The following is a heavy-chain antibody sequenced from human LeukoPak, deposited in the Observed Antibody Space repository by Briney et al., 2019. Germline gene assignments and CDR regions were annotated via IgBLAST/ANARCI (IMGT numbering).Heavy chain of an antibody. CDR2: INPNSGGT. V-gene: IGHV1-2*06. D-gene: IGHD1-1*01. CDR1: GYTCTSYG. Sequence: ASVKVSCKASGYTCTSYGISWVRQAPGQGLEWVGRINPNSGGTSYAQKFQGRVTMTRDTSISTAYMELSRLRSDDTAVYYCARDGANWSDFDYWGQGTLVTVSS. J-gene: IGHJ4*02. CDR3: ARDGANWSDFDY.